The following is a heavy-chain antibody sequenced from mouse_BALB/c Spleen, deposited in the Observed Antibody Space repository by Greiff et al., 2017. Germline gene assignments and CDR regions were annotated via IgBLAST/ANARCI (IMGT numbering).Heavy chain of an antibody. CDR2: IYPGDGDT. Sequence: QVQLQQSGAELVRPGSSVKISCKASGYAFSSYWMNWVKQRPGQGLEWIGQIYPGDGDTNYNGKFKGKATLTADKSSSTAYMQLSSLTSEDSAVYFCAYYRYHYYAMDYWGQGTSVTVSS. CDR1: GYAFSSYW. V-gene: IGHV1-80*01. CDR3: AYYRYHYYAMDY. D-gene: IGHD2-14*01. J-gene: IGHJ4*01.